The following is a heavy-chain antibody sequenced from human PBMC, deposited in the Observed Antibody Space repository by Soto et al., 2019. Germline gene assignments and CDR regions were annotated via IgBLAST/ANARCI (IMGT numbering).Heavy chain of an antibody. CDR3: AGGGYGDYGIGAFAI. D-gene: IGHD4-17*01. CDR2: IIPILGIA. CDR1: GGTFSSYT. Sequence: QVQLVQSGAEVKKPGSSVKVSCKASGGTFSSYTISWVRQAPGQGLEWMGRIIPILGIANYAQKFQGRVTITADKSTSTAYMELSSLRSEDTAVYYCAGGGYGDYGIGAFAIWGQGTMVTVSS. J-gene: IGHJ3*02. V-gene: IGHV1-69*02.